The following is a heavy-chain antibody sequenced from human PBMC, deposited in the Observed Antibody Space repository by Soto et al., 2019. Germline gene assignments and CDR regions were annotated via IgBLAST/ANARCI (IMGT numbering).Heavy chain of an antibody. CDR1: GFTFSSYG. Sequence: QVQLVESGGGVVQPGRSLRLSCAASGFTFSSYGMHWVRQAPGKGLEWVAVIWYDGSNKYYADSVKGRFTISRNNPKNTLYLQVNSLRAEDMAVYYCARDRRVRPPLYNCGMDGWGQGTTVNVSS. CDR2: IWYDGSNK. D-gene: IGHD3-10*01. J-gene: IGHJ6*02. V-gene: IGHV3-33*01. CDR3: ARDRRVRPPLYNCGMDG.